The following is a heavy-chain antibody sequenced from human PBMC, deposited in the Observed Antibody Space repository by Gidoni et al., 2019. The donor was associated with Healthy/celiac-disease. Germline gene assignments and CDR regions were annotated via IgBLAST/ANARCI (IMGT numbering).Heavy chain of an antibody. V-gene: IGHV3-23*01. D-gene: IGHD1-26*01. CDR2: ISGSGGST. Sequence: EVQLLESGGGLVQPGGSLRLSCSASGFTFSRYAMSWVSQAPGKALGWVAAISGSGGSTYYADSVKCRFTISRDNSKNTLYLQMNSLRAEDTAVYYCAKLRKLHLDACDIWGQGTMVTVSS. CDR3: AKLRKLHLDACDI. J-gene: IGHJ3*02. CDR1: GFTFSRYA.